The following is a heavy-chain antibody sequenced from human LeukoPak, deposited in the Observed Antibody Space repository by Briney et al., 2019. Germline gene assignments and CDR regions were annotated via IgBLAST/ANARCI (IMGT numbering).Heavy chain of an antibody. CDR3: AKEIYGDSTGGRFQH. Sequence: QSGGSLRLSCTVSGFTLSSYEMSWIRQAPGKGLEWVSSIDYSGGSSYYADSVKGRFTISRDNSKNTLYLQMNSLRAEDTAVYYCAKEIYGDSTGGRFQHWGQGTLVTVSS. V-gene: IGHV3-23*01. D-gene: IGHD4-17*01. J-gene: IGHJ1*01. CDR2: IDYSGGSS. CDR1: GFTLSSYE.